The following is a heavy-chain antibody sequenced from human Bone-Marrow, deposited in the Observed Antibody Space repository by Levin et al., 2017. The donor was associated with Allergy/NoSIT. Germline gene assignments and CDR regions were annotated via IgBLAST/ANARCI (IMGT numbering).Heavy chain of an antibody. J-gene: IGHJ4*02. Sequence: GGSLRLSCAVSGFTVSNNYMSWVRQAPGAGLEWVSLIYSVGTTYYADSVKGRFTISRDNSRNTLYLQMNSLTAEDTAVYYCTGGPSGVRGWGQGTLVTVSS. CDR3: TGGPSGVRG. CDR1: GFTVSNNY. V-gene: IGHV3-53*01. D-gene: IGHD3-16*01. CDR2: IYSVGTT.